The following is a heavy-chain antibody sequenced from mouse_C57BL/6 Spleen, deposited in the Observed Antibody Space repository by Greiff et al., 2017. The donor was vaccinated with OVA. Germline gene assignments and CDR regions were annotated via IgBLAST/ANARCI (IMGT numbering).Heavy chain of an antibody. J-gene: IGHJ2*01. CDR1: GYTFTDYE. V-gene: IGHV1-15*01. CDR3: TRRDYGSSYYYFDY. D-gene: IGHD1-1*01. Sequence: VQGVESGAELVRPGASVTLSCKASGYTFTDYEMHWVKQTPVHGLEWIGAIDPETGGTAYNQKFKGKAILTADKSSSTAYMELRSLTSEDSAVYYCTRRDYGSSYYYFDYWGQGTTLTVSS. CDR2: IDPETGGT.